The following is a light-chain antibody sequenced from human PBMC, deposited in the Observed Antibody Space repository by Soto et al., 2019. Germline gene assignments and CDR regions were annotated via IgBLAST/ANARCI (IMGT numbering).Light chain of an antibody. J-gene: IGKJ3*01. CDR2: GAS. V-gene: IGKV3-20*01. CDR3: QHYSSSPPEFT. CDR1: QSVSSSY. Sequence: EIVLTQSPAXLSLSPGERATLSCRASQSVSSSYLAWXQQRPGQAPRLLIFGASYRATGIPDRFSGSGSGTDFTLTISRLEPEDXAVYYCQHYSSSPPEFTFGPGTKVDSK.